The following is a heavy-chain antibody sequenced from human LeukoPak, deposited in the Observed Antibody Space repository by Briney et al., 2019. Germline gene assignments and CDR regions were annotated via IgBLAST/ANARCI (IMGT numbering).Heavy chain of an antibody. Sequence: SETLSLTCTVSGGSISSGGYYWSWIRQHPGKGLEWIGYFYYSGSTYYNPSLKSRVTISVDTSKNQFSLKLSSVTAADTAVYYCARELYDSSGYYYGHFDYWGQGTLVTVSS. CDR3: ARELYDSSGYYYGHFDY. CDR2: FYYSGST. D-gene: IGHD3-22*01. V-gene: IGHV4-31*03. J-gene: IGHJ4*02. CDR1: GGSISSGGYY.